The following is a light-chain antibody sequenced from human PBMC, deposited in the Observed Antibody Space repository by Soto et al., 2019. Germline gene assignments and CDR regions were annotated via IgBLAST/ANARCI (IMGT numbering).Light chain of an antibody. J-gene: IGLJ3*02. Sequence: QSVLTQPPSVSGAPGQRVTISCTGSSSNIGAGYDVHWYQQLPGTAPKLLIXXXXXXXXXXXXXXXXSKSGTSASLAITGXXXXXXXXXYCQSYGSSLSGVFGGGTKLTVL. CDR3: QSYGSSLSGV. V-gene: IGLV1-40*01. CDR1: SSNIGAGYD. CDR2: XXX.